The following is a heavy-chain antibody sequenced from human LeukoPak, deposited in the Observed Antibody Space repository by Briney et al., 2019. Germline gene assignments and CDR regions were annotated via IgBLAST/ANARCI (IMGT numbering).Heavy chain of an antibody. D-gene: IGHD5-18*01. CDR1: GGSISSYY. CDR2: IYTSGST. CDR3: ARERGYSFSARYYYMDV. V-gene: IGHV4-4*07. Sequence: SETLSLTCTVSGGSISSYYWSWIRQPAGKGLESIGRIYTSGSTNYNPSLKSPVTMSVDTSKNQFSLKLSSVTAADTAVYYCARERGYSFSARYYYMDVWGKGTTVTVSS. J-gene: IGHJ6*03.